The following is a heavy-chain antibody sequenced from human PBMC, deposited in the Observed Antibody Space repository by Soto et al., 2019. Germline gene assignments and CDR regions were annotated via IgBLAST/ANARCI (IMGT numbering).Heavy chain of an antibody. CDR1: GGSISSSSYY. CDR3: AREGGIVGATAADY. J-gene: IGHJ4*02. V-gene: IGHV4-39*07. D-gene: IGHD1-26*01. Sequence: SETLSLTCTVSGGSISSSSYYWGWVRQPPGKGLEWIGGIYYSGSTYYNPSLKSRVTISVDTSKNQFSLKLSSVTAADTAVYYCAREGGIVGATAADYWGQGTLVTVSS. CDR2: IYYSGST.